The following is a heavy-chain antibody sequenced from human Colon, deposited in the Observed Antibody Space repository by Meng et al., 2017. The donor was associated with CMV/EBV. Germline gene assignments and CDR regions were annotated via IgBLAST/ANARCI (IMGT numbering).Heavy chain of an antibody. V-gene: IGHV4-61*01. CDR3: ASSASEYSSSSGFDY. CDR2: ISYSART. CDR1: GSVSSSSYY. J-gene: IGHJ4*02. D-gene: IGHD6-6*01. Sequence: GSVSSSSYYWSSIQQPPGKGLEWIVYISYSARTNYNPSLKSRVTISVDTSKNQFSLKLSSVTAADTAVYYCASSASEYSSSSGFDYWGQGTLVTVSS.